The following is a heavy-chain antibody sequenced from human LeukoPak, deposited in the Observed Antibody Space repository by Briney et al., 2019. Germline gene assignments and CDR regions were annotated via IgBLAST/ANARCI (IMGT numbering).Heavy chain of an antibody. CDR2: INHSGST. V-gene: IGHV4-34*01. CDR1: GGSFSGYY. J-gene: IGHJ4*02. CDR3: ARSILPDY. Sequence: SETLSLTCAVYGGSFSGYYWSWIRQPPGKGLEWIGEINHSGSTNHNSSLKSRVTISVDTSKNQFSLKLSSVTAADTAVYYCARSILPDYWGQGTLVTVSS.